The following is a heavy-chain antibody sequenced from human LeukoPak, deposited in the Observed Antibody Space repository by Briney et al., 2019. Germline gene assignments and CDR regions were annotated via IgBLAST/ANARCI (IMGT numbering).Heavy chain of an antibody. D-gene: IGHD1-1*01. CDR2: LYSGGAT. J-gene: IGHJ5*02. CDR3: ARGNGNVGGRLDP. Sequence: GGSLRLSCVASGFSVSGIHMNWVRQAPGKDLEWVSGLYSGGATYYADSMGGRFTISRDHSKNTLYLQMTNLRVDDMAIYYCARGNGNVGGRLDPWGQGIRVTVSS. CDR1: GFSVSGIH. V-gene: IGHV3-66*01.